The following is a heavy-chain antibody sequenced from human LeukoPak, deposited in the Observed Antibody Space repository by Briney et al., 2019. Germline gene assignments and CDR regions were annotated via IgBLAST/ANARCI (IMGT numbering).Heavy chain of an antibody. CDR3: ARGADRGIAARPLDY. Sequence: PGGSLRLSCAASGFTVSSNYMSWARQAPGKGLEWVSVIYSGGSTYYADSVKGRFTISRDNSKNTRYLQMNSLRAEDTAVYYCARGADRGIAARPLDYWGQGTLVTVSS. J-gene: IGHJ4*02. V-gene: IGHV3-66*02. D-gene: IGHD6-6*01. CDR1: GFTVSSNY. CDR2: IYSGGST.